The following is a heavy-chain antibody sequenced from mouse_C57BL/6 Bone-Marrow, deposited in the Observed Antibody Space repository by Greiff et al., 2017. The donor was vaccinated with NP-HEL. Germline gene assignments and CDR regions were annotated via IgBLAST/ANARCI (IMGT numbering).Heavy chain of an antibody. CDR1: GYSFTSYY. D-gene: IGHD1-1*01. Sequence: QVQLQQSGPELVKPGASVKISCKASGYSFTSYYIHWVKQRPGQGLEWIGWIYPGSGNTKYNEKFKGKATLTADTSSSTAYMQLSSLTSEGAAVYYCARTRYVVMDYWGQGTSVTVSS. V-gene: IGHV1-66*01. CDR3: ARTRYVVMDY. CDR2: IYPGSGNT. J-gene: IGHJ4*01.